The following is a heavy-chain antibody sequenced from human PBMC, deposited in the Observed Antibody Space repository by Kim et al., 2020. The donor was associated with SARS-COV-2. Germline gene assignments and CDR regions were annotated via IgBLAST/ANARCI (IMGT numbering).Heavy chain of an antibody. D-gene: IGHD3-10*01. CDR1: GGSISSGGYY. V-gene: IGHV4-31*03. CDR3: AREFGELSINWFDP. CDR2: IYYSGST. Sequence: SETLSLTCTVSGGSISSGGYYWSWIRQHPGKGLEWIGYIYYSGSTYYNPSLKSRVTISVDTSKNQFSLKLSSVTAADTAVYYCAREFGELSINWFDPWGQGTLVTVSS. J-gene: IGHJ5*02.